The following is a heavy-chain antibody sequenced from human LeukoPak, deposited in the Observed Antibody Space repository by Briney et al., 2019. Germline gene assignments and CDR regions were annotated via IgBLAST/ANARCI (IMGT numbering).Heavy chain of an antibody. CDR3: AKLGVTSSDLGWFDP. D-gene: IGHD3-3*01. J-gene: IGHJ5*02. V-gene: IGHV3-23*01. CDR2: ISGSGGST. Sequence: GGSLRPSCAAPGFTLSSKAMSWVRQAQGEGLEWVSSISGSGGSTYDADSVKGRFTISRDNSKNTLYLQMNTLRAEDTAVYYCAKLGVTSSDLGWFDPWGHGTLVTVSS. CDR1: GFTLSSKA.